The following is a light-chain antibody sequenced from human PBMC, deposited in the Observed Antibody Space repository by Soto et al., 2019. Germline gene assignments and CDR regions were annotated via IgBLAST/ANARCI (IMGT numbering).Light chain of an antibody. CDR1: SSNIGAGYD. V-gene: IGLV1-40*01. Sequence: QSVLTQPPSVSVAPGQRVTVSCTGSSSNIGAGYDVHWYQQLPGTAPKLLIYGNSNRPSGVPDRFSGSKSGTSASLAITGLQAEDEADYYCAAWDDSLNVYYVFGTGTKVTVL. CDR3: AAWDDSLNVYYV. CDR2: GNS. J-gene: IGLJ1*01.